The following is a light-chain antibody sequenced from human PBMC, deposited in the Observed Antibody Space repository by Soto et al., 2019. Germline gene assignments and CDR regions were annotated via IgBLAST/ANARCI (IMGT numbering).Light chain of an antibody. Sequence: DIVMTQSPDSLAVSLGERATINCKSSQNILYSSNNNNYLAWYQQKPGQPPRLLIYWASTREFGVPDRFSGRGSGTDFTLTSSSLQAEDVAVYYCHQFYSTPYTFGQGTKLEIK. CDR1: QNILYSSNNNNY. CDR3: HQFYSTPYT. J-gene: IGKJ2*01. CDR2: WAS. V-gene: IGKV4-1*01.